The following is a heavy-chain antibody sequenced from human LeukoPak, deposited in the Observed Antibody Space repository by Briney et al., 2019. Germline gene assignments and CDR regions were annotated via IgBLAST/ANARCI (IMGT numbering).Heavy chain of an antibody. CDR1: GFTFSSYW. V-gene: IGHV3-7*01. CDR3: ARDASYCYDSSGYLDY. J-gene: IGHJ4*02. CDR2: IKQDGSEK. D-gene: IGHD3-22*01. Sequence: PGGSLRLSCAASGFTFSSYWMSWVRQAPGKGLEWVANIKQDGSEKYYVDSVKGRFTISRDNAKNSLYLQMNSLRAEDTAVYYCARDASYCYDSSGYLDYWGQGTLVTVSS.